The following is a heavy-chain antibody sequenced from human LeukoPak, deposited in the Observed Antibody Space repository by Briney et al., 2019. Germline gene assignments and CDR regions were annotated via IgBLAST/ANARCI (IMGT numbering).Heavy chain of an antibody. CDR3: ASYKLAAAGAFDI. CDR1: GFTFSSYA. V-gene: IGHV3-30*07. Sequence: PGRSLRLSCAASGFTFSSYAMHWVRQAPGKGLEWVAVISYDGSNKYYADSVKGRFTISRDNSKNTLYLQMNSLRTEDTAVYYCASYKLAAAGAFDIWGQGTMVTVSS. CDR2: ISYDGSNK. D-gene: IGHD6-13*01. J-gene: IGHJ3*02.